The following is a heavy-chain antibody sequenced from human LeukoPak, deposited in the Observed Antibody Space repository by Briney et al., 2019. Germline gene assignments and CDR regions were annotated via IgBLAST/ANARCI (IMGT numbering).Heavy chain of an antibody. CDR2: ISSTSKYI. Sequence: PGGSLRLSCAASGFTFSSYSMNWVRQAPGKGLEWVSSISSTSKYIYYADSVTGRFTISRDNAKNSLYLQMNSLRAEDTAVYYCASVDDYKKFDYWGQGTLVAVSS. V-gene: IGHV3-21*01. CDR1: GFTFSSYS. D-gene: IGHD5-24*01. CDR3: ASVDDYKKFDY. J-gene: IGHJ4*02.